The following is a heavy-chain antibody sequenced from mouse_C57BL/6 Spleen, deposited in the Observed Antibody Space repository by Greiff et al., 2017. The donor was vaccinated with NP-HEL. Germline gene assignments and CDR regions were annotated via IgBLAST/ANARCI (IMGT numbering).Heavy chain of an antibody. D-gene: IGHD2-10*01. CDR2: IHPNSGST. CDR1: GYTFTSYW. J-gene: IGHJ4*01. V-gene: IGHV1-64*01. Sequence: QVQLQQPGAELVKPGASVKLSCKASGYTFTSYWMHWVKPRPGQGLEWIGMIHPNSGSTNYNEKFKSKATLTVDKSSSTAYMQLSSLTSEDSAVYYCARSYYPNPDYAMDYWGQGTSVTVSS. CDR3: ARSYYPNPDYAMDY.